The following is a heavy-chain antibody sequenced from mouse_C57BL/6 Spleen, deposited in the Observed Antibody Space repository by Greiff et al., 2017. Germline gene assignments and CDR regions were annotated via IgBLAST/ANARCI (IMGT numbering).Heavy chain of an antibody. CDR2: IWRGGST. Sequence: QVQLQQSGPGLVQPSPSLSITCTVSGFSLTSYGVHWVRQSPGKGLEWLGVIWRGGSTDYNAAFMSSLSSTKDNSQGQVFFKMNSLHADDTAIYYGASYYYGSSGFAYWGQGTLVTVPA. J-gene: IGHJ3*01. CDR3: ASYYYGSSGFAY. V-gene: IGHV2-5*01. D-gene: IGHD1-1*01. CDR1: GFSLTSYG.